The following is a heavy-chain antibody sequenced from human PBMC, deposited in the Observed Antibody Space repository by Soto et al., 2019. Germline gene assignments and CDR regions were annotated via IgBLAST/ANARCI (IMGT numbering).Heavy chain of an antibody. CDR2: INHSGST. Sequence: SETLSLTCAVYGGSFSGYYWSWIRQPPGKGLEWIGEINHSGSTNYNPSLKSRVTISVDTSKNQFSLKLSSVTAADTAVYYCARATHYYDSSGTPGRVYGMAVWGQGTTVTVSS. D-gene: IGHD3-22*01. V-gene: IGHV4-34*01. J-gene: IGHJ6*02. CDR1: GGSFSGYY. CDR3: ARATHYYDSSGTPGRVYGMAV.